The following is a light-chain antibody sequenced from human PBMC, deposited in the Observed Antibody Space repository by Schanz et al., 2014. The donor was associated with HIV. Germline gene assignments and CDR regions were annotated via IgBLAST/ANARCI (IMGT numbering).Light chain of an antibody. CDR1: QTVSSN. Sequence: EIVMTQSPATLSVSPGERATLSCRASQTVSSNLAWYQQKPGQAPRLLIFGASTRATGVPVRFSGSGSGTEFTLTISSLEPEDFAVYYCQQGSNWPRSFGGGTKVEIK. CDR3: QQGSNWPRS. CDR2: GAS. J-gene: IGKJ4*01. V-gene: IGKV3-15*01.